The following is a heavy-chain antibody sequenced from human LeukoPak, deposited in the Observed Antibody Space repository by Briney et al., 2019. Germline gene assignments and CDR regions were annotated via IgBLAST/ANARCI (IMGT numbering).Heavy chain of an antibody. Sequence: GRSLRLSCAASGFTFDDYAMHWVRQAPGKGLEWVSGISWNSGSIGYADSVKGRFTISRDNAKNSLYLQMNSLRAEDTALYYCAKDISYDGGGYADYWGQGTLVTVSS. V-gene: IGHV3-9*01. D-gene: IGHD3-22*01. J-gene: IGHJ4*02. CDR1: GFTFDDYA. CDR2: ISWNSGSI. CDR3: AKDISYDGGGYADY.